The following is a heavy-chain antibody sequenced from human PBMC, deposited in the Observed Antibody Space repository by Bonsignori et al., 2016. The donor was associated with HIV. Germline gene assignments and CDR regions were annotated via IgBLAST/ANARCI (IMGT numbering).Heavy chain of an antibody. CDR3: ARDLVVPAANSQHYYMDV. J-gene: IGHJ6*03. CDR2: ISSSSSYI. V-gene: IGHV3-21*01. Sequence: GESLKISCAASGFTFSTYSMNWVRQAPGKGLEWVSSISSSSSYIYYADSVKGRFTISRDNAKNSLYLQMNSLRAEDTAVYYCARDLVVPAANSQHYYMDVWGKGTTVTVSS. CDR1: GFTFSTYS. D-gene: IGHD2-2*01.